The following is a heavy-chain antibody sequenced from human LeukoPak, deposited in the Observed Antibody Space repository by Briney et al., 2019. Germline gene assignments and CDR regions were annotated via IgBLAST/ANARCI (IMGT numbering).Heavy chain of an antibody. J-gene: IGHJ3*02. V-gene: IGHV3-21*06. CDR3: ARGRSITLLRGVAMSDGFDT. CDR1: GFPFSNYG. Sequence: RGSLRLSCAASGFPFSNYGMNWVRQAPGKGLEWVSFTDTSGKYIYYGDSVKGRFTISRDNAKNLLFLQMNGLRAEDTAVYYCARGRSITLLRGVAMSDGFDTWGQGAMVAVSS. D-gene: IGHD3-10*01. CDR2: TDTSGKYI.